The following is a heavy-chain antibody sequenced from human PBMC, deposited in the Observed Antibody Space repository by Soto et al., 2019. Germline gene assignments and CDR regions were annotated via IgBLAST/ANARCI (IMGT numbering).Heavy chain of an antibody. CDR2: IIPFFHAA. D-gene: IGHD2-21*01. CDR3: ARDLIPNYHSSSMDV. Sequence: QVQLVQSGAEVKKPGSSVKVSCKASTDTFSSSAFSWVRQAPGQGLEWMGGIIPFFHAANYAQRFQGRVTITADESTSKIYMELSCLRSEDRALYYGARDLIPNYHSSSMDVWGQGTTVTVSS. V-gene: IGHV1-69*01. J-gene: IGHJ6*02. CDR1: TDTFSSSA.